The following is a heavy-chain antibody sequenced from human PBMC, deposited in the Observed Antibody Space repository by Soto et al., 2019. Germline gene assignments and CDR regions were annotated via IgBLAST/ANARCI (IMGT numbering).Heavy chain of an antibody. V-gene: IGHV3-49*04. Sequence: SRRLSCXASGFTFGDYAMSWVRQAPGKGLEWVGFIRSKAYGGTTEYAASVKGRFTISRDDSKSIAYLQMNSLKTEDTAVYYCTSPSYGDDYYYGMDVWGQGTTVTVSS. D-gene: IGHD4-17*01. CDR1: GFTFGDYA. CDR3: TSPSYGDDYYYGMDV. CDR2: IRSKAYGGTT. J-gene: IGHJ6*02.